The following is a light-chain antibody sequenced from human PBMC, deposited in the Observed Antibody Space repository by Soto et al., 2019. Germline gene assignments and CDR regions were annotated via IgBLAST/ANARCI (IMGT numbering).Light chain of an antibody. CDR2: GAS. CDR1: QSVSSN. V-gene: IGKV3-15*01. J-gene: IGKJ1*01. Sequence: VVITHSPATLSVSPGERSTHSFRASQSVSSNLAWYQQKPGQAPRLLIYGASTRATGIPARFSGSGSGTEFTLTISSLQSEDFAVYYCQQYNNWPRTFGQGTKVDIK. CDR3: QQYNNWPRT.